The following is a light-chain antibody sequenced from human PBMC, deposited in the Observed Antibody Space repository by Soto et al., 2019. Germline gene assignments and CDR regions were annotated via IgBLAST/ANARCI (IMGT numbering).Light chain of an antibody. CDR1: QSIRNY. J-gene: IGKJ1*01. Sequence: DIQMTQSPSSLSASVGDRVTITCRASQSIRNYLNWYQQRPGNAPKLLISAASSLQSGVPSRFSGSGSGTDFTLTISSLQPEDFATYYCQQSYNTPRTFGHGTKVEV. V-gene: IGKV1-39*01. CDR2: AAS. CDR3: QQSYNTPRT.